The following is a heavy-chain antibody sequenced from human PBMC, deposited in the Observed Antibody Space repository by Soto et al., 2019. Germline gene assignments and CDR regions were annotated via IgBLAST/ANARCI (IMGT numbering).Heavy chain of an antibody. J-gene: IGHJ3*02. CDR2: ISAYNGNT. CDR1: GYTFTSYG. V-gene: IGHV1-18*01. CDR3: ARNIAAAGTGAFDI. Sequence: ASVKVSCKASGYTFTSYGISWVRQAPGQGLEWMGWISAYNGNTNYAQKLQGRVTVTTDTSTSTAYMELRSLRSDDTAVYYCARNIAAAGTGAFDIWGQGTMVTVSS. D-gene: IGHD6-13*01.